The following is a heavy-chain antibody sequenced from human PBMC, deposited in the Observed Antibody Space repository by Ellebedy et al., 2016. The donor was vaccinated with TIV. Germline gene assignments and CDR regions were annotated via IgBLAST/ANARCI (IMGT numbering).Heavy chain of an antibody. CDR3: ARIGRITMIGGWYFDL. J-gene: IGHJ2*01. Sequence: GESLKISCAASGFTFSSYWMHWVRQAPGKGLVWVSRINSDGSSTSYADSVKGRFTISRDNAKNSLYLQMNSLRAEDTAVYYCARIGRITMIGGWYFDLWGRGTLVTVSS. CDR1: GFTFSSYW. CDR2: INSDGSST. D-gene: IGHD3-22*01. V-gene: IGHV3-74*01.